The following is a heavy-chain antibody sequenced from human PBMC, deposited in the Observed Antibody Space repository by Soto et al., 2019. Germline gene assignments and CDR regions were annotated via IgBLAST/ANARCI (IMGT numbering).Heavy chain of an antibody. Sequence: GESLKISCKGSGYSFTSYWIGWVRQMPGKGLECMGIIYPGDSDTRYSPSFQGQVTISADKSISTAYLQWSSLKASDTAMYYCARQNIAAAGTPYYYYYYMDVWGKGTTVTVSS. CDR2: IYPGDSDT. J-gene: IGHJ6*03. D-gene: IGHD6-13*01. CDR3: ARQNIAAAGTPYYYYYYMDV. V-gene: IGHV5-51*01. CDR1: GYSFTSYW.